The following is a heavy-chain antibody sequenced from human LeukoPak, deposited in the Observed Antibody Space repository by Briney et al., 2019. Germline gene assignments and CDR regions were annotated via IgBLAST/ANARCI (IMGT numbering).Heavy chain of an antibody. J-gene: IGHJ4*02. CDR1: GFTFSSYG. V-gene: IGHV3-33*01. CDR2: IWYDGSNK. Sequence: GGSLRLSCAASGFTFSSYGMHWVRQAPGKGLEWVAVIWYDGSNKYYADSVKGRFTISRDNSKNTLYLQMNSLRAEDTAVYYCARAQSGGYSYSLDYWGQGTLVTVSS. CDR3: ARAQSGGYSYSLDY. D-gene: IGHD5-18*01.